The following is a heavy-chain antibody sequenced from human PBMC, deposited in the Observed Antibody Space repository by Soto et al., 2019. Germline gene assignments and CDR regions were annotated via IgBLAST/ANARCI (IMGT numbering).Heavy chain of an antibody. CDR1: GYTFTSYD. J-gene: IGHJ6*02. CDR2: MNPNSGNT. D-gene: IGHD3-16*01. Sequence: QVQLVQSGAEVKKPGASVKVYCKASGYTFTSYDINWVRQATGQGLEWMGWMNPNSGNTGHAQKFQGRVTMTRNSSISTAYIERSSLRSEATAVYYCAGEGVWGMDVWGQGTTVTVSS. V-gene: IGHV1-8*01. CDR3: AGEGVWGMDV.